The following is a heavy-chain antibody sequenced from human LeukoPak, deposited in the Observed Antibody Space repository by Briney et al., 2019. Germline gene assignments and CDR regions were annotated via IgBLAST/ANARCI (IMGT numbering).Heavy chain of an antibody. CDR3: AKDRDGGMAARSGWFDP. CDR1: GFTFDDYG. D-gene: IGHD6-6*01. J-gene: IGHJ5*02. Sequence: GGSLRLSCAASGFTFDDYGMSWVRQAPGKGLEWISGINWNGGSTGYADSVKGRFTISRDNSKNTLYLQMNGLRAEDTAVYYCAKDRDGGMAARSGWFDPWGQGTLVTASS. CDR2: INWNGGST. V-gene: IGHV3-20*04.